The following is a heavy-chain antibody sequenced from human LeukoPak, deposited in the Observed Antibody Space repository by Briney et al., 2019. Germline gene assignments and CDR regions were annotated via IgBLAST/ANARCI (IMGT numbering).Heavy chain of an antibody. Sequence: ASVKVSCKASGGTFSSYAISWVRQAPGQGLEWMGGIIPLFGTANYAQKFQGRVTITADESTSTAYMELSSLRSEDSAVYYCARGRDIVKVPVATTLYYFDYWGQGTLLTVSS. CDR2: IIPLFGTA. V-gene: IGHV1-69*13. CDR3: ARGRDIVKVPVATTLYYFDY. J-gene: IGHJ4*02. D-gene: IGHD2-2*01. CDR1: GGTFSSYA.